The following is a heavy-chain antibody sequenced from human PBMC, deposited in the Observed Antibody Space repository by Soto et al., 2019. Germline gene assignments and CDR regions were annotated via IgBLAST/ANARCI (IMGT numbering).Heavy chain of an antibody. Sequence: ASVKVSCKSSGYTFTGYYIHWVRQAPGQGLEWMGWINPNSGATNYALTFQGRVTMTRDTSISAAYMELNSLTSDDTAVYYCARSRLTDYSIDYWGQGTLVTVSS. J-gene: IGHJ4*02. CDR3: ARSRLTDYSIDY. CDR2: INPNSGAT. D-gene: IGHD4-4*01. CDR1: GYTFTGYY. V-gene: IGHV1-2*02.